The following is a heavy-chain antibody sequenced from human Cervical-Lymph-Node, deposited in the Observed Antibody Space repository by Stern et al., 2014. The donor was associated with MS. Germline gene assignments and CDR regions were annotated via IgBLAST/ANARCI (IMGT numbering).Heavy chain of an antibody. V-gene: IGHV3-30-3*01. D-gene: IGHD6-25*01. CDR1: GFTFGRHS. J-gene: IGHJ4*02. Sequence: VHLVESGGGVVQSGRSLRLSCATSGFTFGRHSMHWVRQAPGKGLEWVASISYDGSSQHYADSVKGRFTISRSNSNNTLFLQMNSLRVEDTAIYYCARPAAARYFDYWGQGSQVTVSS. CDR3: ARPAAARYFDY. CDR2: ISYDGSSQ.